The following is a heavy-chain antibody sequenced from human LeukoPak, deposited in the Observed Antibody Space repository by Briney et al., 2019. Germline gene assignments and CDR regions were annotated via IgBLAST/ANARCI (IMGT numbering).Heavy chain of an antibody. J-gene: IGHJ6*02. CDR3: ARDRRLAAGIDYYYYGMDV. CDR1: GYTFTGDH. D-gene: IGHD6-13*01. CDR2: INPRSGGT. V-gene: IGHV1-2*02. Sequence: ASVKVSCKASGYTFTGDHLHWVRQAPGQGLEYMGWINPRSGGTNYAQKFQGRVAMTRDTSISTAYMELSRLRSDDTAVYYCARDRRLAAGIDYYYYGMDVWGQGTTVTVSS.